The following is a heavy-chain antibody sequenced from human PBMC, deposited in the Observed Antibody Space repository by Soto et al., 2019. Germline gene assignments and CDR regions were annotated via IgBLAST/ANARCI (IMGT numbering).Heavy chain of an antibody. CDR2: IHPGESDI. CDR3: ARRGISNAWSQYYFYS. J-gene: IGHJ4*02. D-gene: IGHD6-19*01. V-gene: IGHV5-51*01. CDR1: GYSFISYW. Sequence: GESLKISCKASGYSFISYWIGWVRQMPGKGLEWMGIIHPGESDITYSPSFQGQVTISADKSINTAYLQWSSLKASDTAIYYCARRGISNAWSQYYFYSWGQGTLVTVSS.